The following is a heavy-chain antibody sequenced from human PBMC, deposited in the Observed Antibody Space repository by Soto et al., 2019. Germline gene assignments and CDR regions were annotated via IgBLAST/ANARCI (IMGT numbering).Heavy chain of an antibody. CDR3: ATASSGYYRDYGMDV. Sequence: ASVKVSCKVSGYTLTQLSMHWVRQAPGKGLEWMGGFDPEDGETIYAQKFQGRVTMTEDTSTDTAYMELSSLRSEDTAVYYCATASSGYYRDYGMDVWGQGTTVTVSS. J-gene: IGHJ6*02. CDR2: FDPEDGET. CDR1: GYTLTQLS. D-gene: IGHD3-22*01. V-gene: IGHV1-24*01.